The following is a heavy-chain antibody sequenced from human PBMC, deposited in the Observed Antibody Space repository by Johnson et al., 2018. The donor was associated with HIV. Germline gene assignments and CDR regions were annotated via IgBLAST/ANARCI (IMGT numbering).Heavy chain of an antibody. Sequence: QVQLVESGGGVVQPGGSLRLSCAASGFTFSSYAMHWVRQAPGKGLEWVAVISYDGSNKYYADSVKGRFTISRDNSKNTLYLQMNSLRAEDTAVYYCASRYTVDAFDIWGQGTMVTVSS. D-gene: IGHD1-1*01. CDR1: GFTFSSYA. J-gene: IGHJ3*02. CDR3: ASRYTVDAFDI. CDR2: ISYDGSNK. V-gene: IGHV3-30*04.